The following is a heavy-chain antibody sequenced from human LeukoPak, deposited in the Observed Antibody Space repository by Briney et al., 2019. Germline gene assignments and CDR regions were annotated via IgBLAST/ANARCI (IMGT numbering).Heavy chain of an antibody. D-gene: IGHD6-6*01. CDR3: ARGSSLAY. V-gene: IGHV3-21*01. J-gene: IGHJ4*02. Sequence: GGSLRLSCAASGFSFSFYSMTSVREAPGTGLEWVSSIRSNSRYILDGDSVRGRFTIYRDNAKNSLHLQMNSLRAEDTAFYYCARGSSLAYWGQGTLVTVSS. CDR1: GFSFSFYS. CDR2: IRSNSRYI.